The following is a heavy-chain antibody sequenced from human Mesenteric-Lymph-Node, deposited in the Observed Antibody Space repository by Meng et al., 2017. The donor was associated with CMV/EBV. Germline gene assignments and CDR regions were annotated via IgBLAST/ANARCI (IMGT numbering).Heavy chain of an antibody. J-gene: IGHJ4*02. CDR3: ARDSTSPGRWGY. Sequence: GGSLRLSCAASGFTVSSNYMNWVRQAPGKGPQWVSVISYDGSTYYADSVKGRFTISRDSSKNMVFLQMNSLRAEDTAVYYCARDSTSPGRWGYFGQGTLVTVSS. CDR1: GFTVSSNY. V-gene: IGHV3-53*01. D-gene: IGHD2-2*01. CDR2: ISYDGST.